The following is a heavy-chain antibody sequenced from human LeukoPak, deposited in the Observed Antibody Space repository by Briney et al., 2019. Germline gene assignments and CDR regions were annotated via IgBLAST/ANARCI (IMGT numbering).Heavy chain of an antibody. J-gene: IGHJ5*02. V-gene: IGHV1-8*03. CDR3: ARRRYCSSTSCPVPYYDFWSGFDP. CDR2: MNPNSGNT. D-gene: IGHD3-3*01. CDR1: GYTFTSYD. Sequence: GASVKVSCKASGYTFTSYDINWVRQATGQGLEWMGWMNPNSGNTGYAQKFQGRVTITRNTSISTAYMELSGLRSEDTAVYYCARRRYCSSTSCPVPYYDFWSGFDPWGQGTPVTVSS.